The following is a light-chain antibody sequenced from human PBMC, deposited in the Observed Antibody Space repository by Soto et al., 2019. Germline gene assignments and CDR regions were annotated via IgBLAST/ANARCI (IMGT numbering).Light chain of an antibody. CDR3: QQRSNWPGT. V-gene: IGKV3-11*01. J-gene: IGKJ1*01. Sequence: IGLKQSPATLSLYQGERATLSCRASQSVSSYLAWYQQKPGQAPRLLIYDASNRATGIPARFSGSGSGTDFTLTISSLEPEDFAVYYCQQRSNWPGTFGQGTKVDIK. CDR1: QSVSSY. CDR2: DAS.